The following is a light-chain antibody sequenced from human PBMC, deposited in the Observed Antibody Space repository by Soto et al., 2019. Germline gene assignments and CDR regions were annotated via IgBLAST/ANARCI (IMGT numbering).Light chain of an antibody. CDR2: GAS. CDR1: QSVSSSY. Sequence: EILMTPSPATLSVSPGERATLSCRASQSVSSSYLAWYQQKPGQAPLLLIYGASSRATGIPDRFSGSGSGTDFTLTISRLEPEDFAVYYCQQYGSSLRTFGGGTKVDIK. J-gene: IGKJ4*01. CDR3: QQYGSSLRT. V-gene: IGKV3-20*01.